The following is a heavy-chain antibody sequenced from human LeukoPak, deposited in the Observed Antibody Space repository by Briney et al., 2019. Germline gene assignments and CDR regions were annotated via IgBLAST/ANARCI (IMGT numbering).Heavy chain of an antibody. V-gene: IGHV5-51*01. Sequence: GESLKISCKGSGYTITDYWIAWVRQMPGKGLEWMGIISPGDSDTRYSPSFQGQVTISANKSISTAYLQWSSLKASDTAMYYCARHLTYYYDSSTHRGAFDIWGPGTMVTVSS. J-gene: IGHJ3*02. D-gene: IGHD3-22*01. CDR2: ISPGDSDT. CDR1: GYTITDYW. CDR3: ARHLTYYYDSSTHRGAFDI.